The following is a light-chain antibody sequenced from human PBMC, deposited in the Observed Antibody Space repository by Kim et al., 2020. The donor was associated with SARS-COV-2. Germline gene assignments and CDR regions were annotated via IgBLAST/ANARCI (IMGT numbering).Light chain of an antibody. CDR3: QQYGSSPPVT. J-gene: IGKJ4*01. CDR1: QSGSRSY. CDR2: GAS. Sequence: PWERATLSCRASQSGSRSYLAWYQQKPGQAPRLLIYGASSRATGIPDRFSGSGSVTDFTLTISRLEPEDFAVYYCQQYGSSPPVTFGGGTKVEIK. V-gene: IGKV3-20*01.